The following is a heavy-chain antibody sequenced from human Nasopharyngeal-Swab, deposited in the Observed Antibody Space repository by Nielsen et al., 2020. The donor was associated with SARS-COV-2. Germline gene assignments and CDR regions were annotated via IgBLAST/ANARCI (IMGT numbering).Heavy chain of an antibody. CDR1: GGSISDYF. J-gene: IGHJ4*02. CDR3: ARSPSGWWGLIDF. Sequence: SETLSLTCTVSGGSISDYFWSWIRQPPGKGLGWVGVGYSTGSTDYNPSLQSRLTISVDASKNQFSLKLSSVTAGDTAVYYCARSPSGWWGLIDFWGQGTLVTVSS. CDR2: GYSTGST. V-gene: IGHV4-59*01. D-gene: IGHD6-19*01.